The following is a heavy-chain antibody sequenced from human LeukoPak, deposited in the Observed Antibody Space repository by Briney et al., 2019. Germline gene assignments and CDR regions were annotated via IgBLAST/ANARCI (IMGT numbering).Heavy chain of an antibody. CDR2: ISHDGSYK. CDR3: GKDRGTAYSQDGFDI. J-gene: IGHJ3*02. CDR1: GFTFSNYG. D-gene: IGHD3-9*01. Sequence: GGSLRLSCAASGFTFSNYGMHWVRQAPGKGLERVALISHDGSYKYYADSVTARFTIPRDISKNTLDLQMNSLRAEDTAVYYCGKDRGTAYSQDGFDIWGQGTMVTVSS. V-gene: IGHV3-30*18.